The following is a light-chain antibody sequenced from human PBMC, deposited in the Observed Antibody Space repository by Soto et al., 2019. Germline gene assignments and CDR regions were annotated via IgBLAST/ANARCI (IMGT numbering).Light chain of an antibody. CDR2: GAS. J-gene: IGKJ5*01. CDR3: QQYGSGSIP. Sequence: EIVLTQSPGTLSLSPGERATLSCRASQSVSSSYLAWYQQKPGQAPRLLIYGASSRATGIPDRFSGSGSETDFTLSISRLEPEEVAVYYCQQYGSGSIPFGQGTRLEIK. V-gene: IGKV3-20*01. CDR1: QSVSSSY.